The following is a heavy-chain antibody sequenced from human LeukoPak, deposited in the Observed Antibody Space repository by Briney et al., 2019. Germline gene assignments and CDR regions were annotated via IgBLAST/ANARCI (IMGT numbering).Heavy chain of an antibody. CDR2: IKSKTDGGTT. CDR3: ALGGGYFDY. CDR1: GFTFSNAW. J-gene: IGHJ4*02. D-gene: IGHD4-23*01. Sequence: GGSLRLSRAASGFTFSNAWISWVRQAPGKGMEWVGRIKSKTDGGTTDYTAPVKGRFTISRDDSKNTLYLRMNSLKTEDTAVYYCALGGGYFDYWGQGTLVTVSS. V-gene: IGHV3-15*01.